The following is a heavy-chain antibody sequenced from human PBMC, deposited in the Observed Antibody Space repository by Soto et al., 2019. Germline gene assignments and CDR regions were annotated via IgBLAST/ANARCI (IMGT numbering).Heavy chain of an antibody. CDR1: VYTFTSYD. CDR3: ARGLGDYDFWSGYYTGYYYYYMDV. D-gene: IGHD3-3*01. CDR2: MNPNSGNT. J-gene: IGHJ6*03. Sequence: SVKVSCKASVYTFTSYDINWVRQATGQGLEWMGWMNPNSGNTGYAQKFQGRVTMTRNTSISTAYMELSSLRSEDTAVYYCARGLGDYDFWSGYYTGYYYYYMDVWGKGTTVTVSS. V-gene: IGHV1-8*01.